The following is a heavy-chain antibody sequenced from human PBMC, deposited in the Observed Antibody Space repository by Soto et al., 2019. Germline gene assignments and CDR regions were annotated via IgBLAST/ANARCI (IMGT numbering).Heavy chain of an antibody. D-gene: IGHD2-15*01. V-gene: IGHV4-31*02. Sequence: SETLSLTCTVSGGSISSGGYYWSWIRQHPGEGLEWIGYIYYSGSTYYNPSLKSRVTISVDTSKNQFSLKLSSVTAADTAVYYCARAGSPVVTEENYYYGMDVWGQGTTVTVSS. CDR2: IYYSGST. CDR1: GGSISSGGYY. J-gene: IGHJ6*02. CDR3: ARAGSPVVTEENYYYGMDV.